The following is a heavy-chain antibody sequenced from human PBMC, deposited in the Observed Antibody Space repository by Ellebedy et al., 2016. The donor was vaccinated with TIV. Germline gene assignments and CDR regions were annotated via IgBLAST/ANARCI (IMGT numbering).Heavy chain of an antibody. J-gene: IGHJ4*02. CDR3: AKVGVQYCGGDCYFDY. Sequence: LSLTCXASGFTFDDYAMHWVRQAPGKGLEWVSGISWNSGSIGYADSVKGRFTISRDNAKNSLYLQMNSLRAEDTALYYCAKVGVQYCGGDCYFDYWGQGTLVTVSS. V-gene: IGHV3-9*01. CDR1: GFTFDDYA. CDR2: ISWNSGSI. D-gene: IGHD2-21*02.